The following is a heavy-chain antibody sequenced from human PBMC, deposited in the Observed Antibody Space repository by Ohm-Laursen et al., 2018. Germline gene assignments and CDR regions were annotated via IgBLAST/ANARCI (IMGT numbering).Heavy chain of an antibody. CDR3: AREAKDFDGDGYHLDN. Sequence: SETLSLTCTVSGGSINNYYWGWVRQSAGKGLEWIGRIYSSGNTDSNPSLNSRVAVSLDTSKNQFYLKVSPVTAADTAVYYCAREAKDFDGDGYHLDNWGQGTLVTVTS. CDR2: IYSSGNT. CDR1: GGSINNYY. D-gene: IGHD5-18*01. V-gene: IGHV4-4*07. J-gene: IGHJ4*02.